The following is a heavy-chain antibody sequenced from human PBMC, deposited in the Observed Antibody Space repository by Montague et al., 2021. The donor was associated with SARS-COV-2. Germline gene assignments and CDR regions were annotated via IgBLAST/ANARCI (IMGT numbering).Heavy chain of an antibody. CDR2: ISISSSYI. CDR1: GFTFSSDS. V-gene: IGHV3-21*01. Sequence: SLRLSCAASGFTFSSDSMNWVRQAPGKGLEWVSSISISSSYIYYADSVKGRFTISRDNAKNSLYLQMNSLRAEDTAVYYCARDGYGSGSYASGLDVWGQGTTVTVSS. D-gene: IGHD3-10*01. J-gene: IGHJ6*02. CDR3: ARDGYGSGSYASGLDV.